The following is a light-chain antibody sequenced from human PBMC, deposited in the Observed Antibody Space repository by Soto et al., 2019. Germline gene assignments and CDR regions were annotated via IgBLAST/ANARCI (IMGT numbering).Light chain of an antibody. V-gene: IGKV3-11*01. J-gene: IGKJ5*01. CDR2: DAS. Sequence: EIVLTQSPAPLSLSPGERATLSCRASQSVSSYLAWYQQKPGQAPRLLIYDASNRATGIPARFSGSGSGTDFTLTISSLEPEDSAVYYCQQRHMWPITFGQGTRLEIK. CDR3: QQRHMWPIT. CDR1: QSVSSY.